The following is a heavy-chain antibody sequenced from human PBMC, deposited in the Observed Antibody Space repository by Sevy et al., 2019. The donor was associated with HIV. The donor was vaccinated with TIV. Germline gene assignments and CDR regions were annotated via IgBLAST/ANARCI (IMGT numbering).Heavy chain of an antibody. Sequence: SETLSLTCTVSGGSINSSSYYWGWIRQPPGKGLEWIGSIYYSGSTYYNPSLKSRVTISVDTSKNQFSLKLSSVTAADTAVYYCAGTVTTYYYYSMDVWGQGTTVTVSS. CDR2: IYYSGST. CDR3: AGTVTTYYYYSMDV. CDR1: GGSINSSSYY. J-gene: IGHJ6*02. V-gene: IGHV4-39*01. D-gene: IGHD4-4*01.